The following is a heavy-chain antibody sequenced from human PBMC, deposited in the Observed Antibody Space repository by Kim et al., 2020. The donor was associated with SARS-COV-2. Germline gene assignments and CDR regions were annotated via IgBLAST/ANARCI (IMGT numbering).Heavy chain of an antibody. CDR2: IKQDGSEK. D-gene: IGHD3-10*01. CDR1: GFTFSSYW. CDR3: ASLVQLWFGELSKAAVY. V-gene: IGHV3-7*01. J-gene: IGHJ4*02. Sequence: GGSLRLSCAASGFTFSSYWMSWVRQAPGKGLEWVANIKQDGSEKYYVDSVKGRFTISRDNAKNSLYLQMNSLRAEDTAVYYCASLVQLWFGELSKAAVYWGQGTLVTVSS.